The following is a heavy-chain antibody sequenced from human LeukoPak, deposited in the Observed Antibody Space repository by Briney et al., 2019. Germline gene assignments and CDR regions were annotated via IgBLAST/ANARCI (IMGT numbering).Heavy chain of an antibody. Sequence: VASVKVSCKAFGYTSTSYYMHWVRQAPGQGLEWMGIINPSGGSTSYAQKFQGRVTMTRDMSTSTVYMELSSLRSEDTAVYYCARSTYRLEIFGVVIPRVRGAFDIWGQGTMVTVSS. CDR3: ARSTYRLEIFGVVIPRVRGAFDI. V-gene: IGHV1-46*01. CDR1: GYTSTSYY. CDR2: INPSGGST. D-gene: IGHD3-3*01. J-gene: IGHJ3*02.